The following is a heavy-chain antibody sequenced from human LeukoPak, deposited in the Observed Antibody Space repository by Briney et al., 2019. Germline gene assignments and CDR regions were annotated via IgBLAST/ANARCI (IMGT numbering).Heavy chain of an antibody. CDR3: ARAVAGPHWYFDL. Sequence: NPGGSLRLSCAASGFTFSSYAISWVRQAPGQGLEWMGRIIPILGIANYAQKFQGRVTITADKSTSTAYMELSSLRSEDTAVYYCARAVAGPHWYFDLWGRGTLVTVSS. CDR2: IIPILGIA. CDR1: GFTFSSYA. D-gene: IGHD6-19*01. V-gene: IGHV1-69*04. J-gene: IGHJ2*01.